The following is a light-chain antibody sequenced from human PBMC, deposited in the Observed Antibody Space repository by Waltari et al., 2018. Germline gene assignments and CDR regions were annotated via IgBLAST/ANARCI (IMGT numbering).Light chain of an antibody. V-gene: IGLV2-14*01. CDR2: DVS. Sequence: QSALTQPASVSGSPGQSITISCTGTSSDVGGYNYVSWYQQHPGKAPKLMIYDVSKRPSGVSNRFSGSKYGNPASLTIAGLQAEDEADYYCSSYTSSSTWVFGGGTKLTVL. CDR3: SSYTSSSTWV. J-gene: IGLJ3*02. CDR1: SSDVGGYNY.